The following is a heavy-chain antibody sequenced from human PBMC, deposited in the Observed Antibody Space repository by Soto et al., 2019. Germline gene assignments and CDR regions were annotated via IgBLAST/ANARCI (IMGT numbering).Heavy chain of an antibody. CDR2: IYYSGST. V-gene: IGHV4-39*01. CDR3: AVGIQLWFPSFDY. D-gene: IGHD5-18*01. J-gene: IGHJ4*02. CDR1: GGSISSSSYY. Sequence: PSETLSLTCTVSGGSISSSSYYWGWIRQPPGKGLEWIGSIYYSGSTYYNPSLKSRVTISVDTSKNQFSLKLSSVTAADTAVYYCAVGIQLWFPSFDYWGQGTLVTVSS.